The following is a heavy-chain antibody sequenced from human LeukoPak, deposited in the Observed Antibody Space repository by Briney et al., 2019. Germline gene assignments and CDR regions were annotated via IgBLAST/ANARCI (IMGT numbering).Heavy chain of an antibody. V-gene: IGHV3-7*01. D-gene: IGHD1-26*01. CDR3: ARERKVGATDFDY. CDR1: AFTFDSYW. CDR2: IKPDGSEK. J-gene: IGHJ4*02. Sequence: GGSLRLSCAASAFTFDSYWMSWVRQAPVKGLEWVANIKPDGSEKHYVDSVEGRFTISRDNTKNSVYLQMNSLRAEDTAVYYCARERKVGATDFDYWGQGTLVTVSS.